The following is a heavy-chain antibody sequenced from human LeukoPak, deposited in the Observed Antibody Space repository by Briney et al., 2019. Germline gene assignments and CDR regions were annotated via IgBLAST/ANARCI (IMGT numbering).Heavy chain of an antibody. CDR2: MNPNSGNT. CDR1: GYTFTSYD. Sequence: ASVKVSCTASGYTFTSYDINWVRQATGQGLEWMGWMNPNSGNTGYAQKFQGRVTMTRDTSISTAYMELSRLRSDDTAVYYCARGEATVVTLTDYWGQGTLVTVSS. CDR3: ARGEATVVTLTDY. V-gene: IGHV1-8*01. D-gene: IGHD4-23*01. J-gene: IGHJ4*02.